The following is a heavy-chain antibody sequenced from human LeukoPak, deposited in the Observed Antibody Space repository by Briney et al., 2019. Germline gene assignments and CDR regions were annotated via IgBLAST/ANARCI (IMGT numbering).Heavy chain of an antibody. CDR3: ARDSGSSGWYLISYYFDY. Sequence: PGGSLRLSCAASGFTFSSYAMHWVRQAPGKGLEWVAVISYHGSNKYYADSVKGRFTISRDNSKNTLYLQMNSLRAEDTAVYYCARDSGSSGWYLISYYFDYWGQGTLVTVSS. J-gene: IGHJ4*02. CDR2: ISYHGSNK. CDR1: GFTFSSYA. D-gene: IGHD6-19*01. V-gene: IGHV3-30-3*01.